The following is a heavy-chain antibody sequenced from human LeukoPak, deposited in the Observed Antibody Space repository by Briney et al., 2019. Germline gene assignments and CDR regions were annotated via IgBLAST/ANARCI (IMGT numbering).Heavy chain of an antibody. CDR3: ATMSRPPGDIVVVPAAAYYYYYGMDV. V-gene: IGHV1-24*01. J-gene: IGHJ6*02. Sequence: ASVKVSCKVSGYTLTELSMHWVRQAPGKGLEWMGGFDPEDGETIYAQKFQGRVTMTEDTSTDTAYMELSSLRSEDTAVYYCATMSRPPGDIVVVPAAAYYYYYGMDVWGQGTTVTVSS. D-gene: IGHD2-2*01. CDR1: GYTLTELS. CDR2: FDPEDGET.